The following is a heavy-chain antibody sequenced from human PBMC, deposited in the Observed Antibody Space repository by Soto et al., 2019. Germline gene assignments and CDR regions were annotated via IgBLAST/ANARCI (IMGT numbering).Heavy chain of an antibody. CDR2: IKPISDIT. Sequence: QIRLVQSGAEVQKPGSSVRVSCKASGDTFGRFTINWVRQAPGQGLEWMGGIKPISDITNYAQRFQGRVTFTADASTRTGYLELSSLRSEDTAMYYCARDPSTINKLIGVWFDPWGQGTLVTVSS. J-gene: IGHJ5*02. V-gene: IGHV1-69*01. D-gene: IGHD4-4*01. CDR1: GDTFGRFT. CDR3: ARDPSTINKLIGVWFDP.